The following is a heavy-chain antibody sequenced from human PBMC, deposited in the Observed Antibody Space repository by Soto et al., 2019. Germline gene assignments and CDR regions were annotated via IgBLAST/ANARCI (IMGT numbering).Heavy chain of an antibody. CDR2: ISAKSGNT. D-gene: IGHD2-21*02. Sequence: QVRLVQSGAEVKKPGASVKVSCKASGYTFSSYGISWVRQAPGQGPEWMGWISAKSGNTNYAQKFRGRVTMTADTSTTTADMEVRSLRSDDTAVYYCARDSLAFCTGDCGYYYSMDVWGQGTTVAVSS. CDR3: ARDSLAFCTGDCGYYYSMDV. J-gene: IGHJ6*02. V-gene: IGHV1-18*04. CDR1: GYTFSSYG.